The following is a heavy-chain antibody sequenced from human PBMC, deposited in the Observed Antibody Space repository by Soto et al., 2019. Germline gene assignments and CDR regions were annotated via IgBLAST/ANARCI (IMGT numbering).Heavy chain of an antibody. CDR2: INHSGST. J-gene: IGHJ4*02. D-gene: IGHD2-8*02. CDR3: ARDKITGLFDY. CDR1: GGSFSAYD. Sequence: QVQLQQWGAGLLKPSETLSLTCAVYGGSFSAYDWTWIRQPPGTGLVWIGEINHSGSTNYNPSLKSRITISVDTTKNQFSLKLTSVTAAATAVYYCARDKITGLFDYWGQGTLVTVSS. V-gene: IGHV4-34*01.